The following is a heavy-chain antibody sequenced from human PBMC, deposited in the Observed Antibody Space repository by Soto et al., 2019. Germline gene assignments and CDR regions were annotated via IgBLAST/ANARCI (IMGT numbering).Heavy chain of an antibody. CDR1: GYRFTCYW. CDR3: ARRRLERPSSAFEI. Sequence: PGVSLKISCKGSGYRFTCYWIGWVRQMPGKGLEWMGIIYPGDSDTRYSPSFQGQVTISADKSISAAYLQWSSLKASDTAMYYCARRRLERPSSAFEIWRQGTMVSVSS. V-gene: IGHV5-51*01. D-gene: IGHD1-1*01. J-gene: IGHJ3*02. CDR2: IYPGDSDT.